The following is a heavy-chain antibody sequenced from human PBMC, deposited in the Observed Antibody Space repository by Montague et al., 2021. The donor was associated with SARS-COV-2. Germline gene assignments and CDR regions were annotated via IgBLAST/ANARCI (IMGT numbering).Heavy chain of an antibody. V-gene: IGHV3-66*02. CDR2: IYSGGTT. CDR3: AGGASGYDRVFDF. D-gene: IGHD5-12*01. Sequence: SLRLSCAASGFTVSDNHMSWVRQAPGKGLEWVSVIYSGGTTYYADSVKGRFTISRDNSKNTLYLQMNSLGPEDAAVYYCAGGASGYDRVFDFWGQGTLVTVSS. CDR1: GFTVSDNH. J-gene: IGHJ4*02.